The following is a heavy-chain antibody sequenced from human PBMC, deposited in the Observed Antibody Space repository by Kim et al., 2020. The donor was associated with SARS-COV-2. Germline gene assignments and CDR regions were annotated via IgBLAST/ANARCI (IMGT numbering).Heavy chain of an antibody. CDR3: AREDYDILTGYLRWFDP. D-gene: IGHD3-9*01. V-gene: IGHV4-39*07. J-gene: IGHJ5*02. Sequence: LKSRVTISVDTSKNQFSLKLSSVTDADTAVYYCAREDYDILTGYLRWFDPWGQGTLVTVSS.